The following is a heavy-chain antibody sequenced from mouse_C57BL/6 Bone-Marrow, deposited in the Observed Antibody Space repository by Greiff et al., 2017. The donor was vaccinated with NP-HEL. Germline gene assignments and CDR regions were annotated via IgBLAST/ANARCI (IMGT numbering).Heavy chain of an antibody. CDR3: ARNLPDAWYFDV. J-gene: IGHJ1*03. CDR2: LWTGGGT. CDR1: GFSLTSYA. V-gene: IGHV2-9-1*01. D-gene: IGHD2-1*01. Sequence: VQLKESGPGLVAPSQSLSITCTVSGFSLTSYAISWVRQPPGKGLEWLGVLWTGGGTNYNSALKSRLSISKDNSKSQVFLKMTSLQTDDTARYYCARNLPDAWYFDVWGTGTTVTVSS.